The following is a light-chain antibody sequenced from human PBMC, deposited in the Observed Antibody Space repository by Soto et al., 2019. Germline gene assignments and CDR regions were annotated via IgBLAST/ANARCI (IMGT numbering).Light chain of an antibody. J-gene: IGKJ2*01. CDR3: QQSYSTPYN. Sequence: DIQVTQSPSSLSASVGDRVTISCRASQSISTYLNWYQHKPGKAPKLLIHAASSLRSGVPSRFSGSGSGTDFTLTISSXQPEDFATYYCQQSYSTPYNFGQGTKVDIK. V-gene: IGKV1-39*01. CDR2: AAS. CDR1: QSISTY.